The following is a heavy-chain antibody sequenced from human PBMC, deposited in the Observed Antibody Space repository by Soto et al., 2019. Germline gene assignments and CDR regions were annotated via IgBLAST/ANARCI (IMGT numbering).Heavy chain of an antibody. D-gene: IGHD1-1*01. Sequence: EVQLVESGGGLVKPGGSLRLSCAASGFTFTTYDMNWVRQAPGKGLEWVSAMTTTSRYIYYADSVTGRFTISRDNAKNSLFLQIDSLRAADTAVDYCRRCGTAPNLRHNWSEPWGQGTLVTCSS. CDR1: GFTFTTYD. J-gene: IGHJ5*02. V-gene: IGHV3-21*01. CDR2: MTTTSRYI. CDR3: RRCGTAPNLRHNWSEP.